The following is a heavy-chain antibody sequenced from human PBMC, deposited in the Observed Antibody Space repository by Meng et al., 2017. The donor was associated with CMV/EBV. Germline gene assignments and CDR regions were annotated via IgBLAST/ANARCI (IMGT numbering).Heavy chain of an antibody. CDR1: GFTFSDYY. CDR3: ARVGRFLEWLDPEYSFDY. D-gene: IGHD3-3*01. V-gene: IGHV3-11*01. J-gene: IGHJ4*02. CDR2: ISSSGSTI. Sequence: GGSLRLSCAASGFTFSDYYMSWIRQAPGKGLEWVSYISSSGSTIYYADSVKGRFTISRDNAKNSLYLQMNSLRAEDTAVYYCARVGRFLEWLDPEYSFDYWGQGTLVTVSS.